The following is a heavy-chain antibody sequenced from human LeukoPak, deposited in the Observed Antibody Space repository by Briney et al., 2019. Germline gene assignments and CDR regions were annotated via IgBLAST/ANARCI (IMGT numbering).Heavy chain of an antibody. D-gene: IGHD2-21*02. V-gene: IGHV3-48*02. CDR1: GFTFSSYS. CDR3: ARSLSVVVTAIRGGYYYYYGMDV. CDR2: ISSCSSTI. J-gene: IGHJ6*02. Sequence: GGSLRLSCAASGFTFSSYSMNWVRQAPGKGLEWVSYISSCSSTIYYADSVKGRFTISRDNAKNSLYLQMNSLRDEDTAVYYCARSLSVVVTAIRGGYYYYYGMDVWGQGTTVTVSS.